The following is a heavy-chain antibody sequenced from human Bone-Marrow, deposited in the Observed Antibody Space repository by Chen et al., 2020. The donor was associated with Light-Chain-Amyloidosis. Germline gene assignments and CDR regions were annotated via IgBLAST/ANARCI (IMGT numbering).Heavy chain of an antibody. CDR2: IHPGSGDP. V-gene: IGHV1-46*01. CDR1: GNTFTTFY. CDR3: ARDRFAFDS. Sequence: QVQLVQSGAEMKKPGASVKLSCKSSGNTFTTFYMHWVRQAPGQGLEWMGVIHPGSGDPNHAHKIQGRFSMTRDTSTSTVYMELSSLRSEDTAMYYCARDRFAFDSWGQGTMVTVSS. J-gene: IGHJ3*01.